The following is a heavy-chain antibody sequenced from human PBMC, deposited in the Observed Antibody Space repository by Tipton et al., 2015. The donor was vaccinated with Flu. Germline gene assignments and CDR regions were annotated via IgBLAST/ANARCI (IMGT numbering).Heavy chain of an antibody. D-gene: IGHD2-15*01. Sequence: GSLRLSCAASGFTFSSYGMHWVRQAPGKGLEWVAFIRYDGSNKYYADSVKGRFTISRDNSKNTLYLQMNSLRAEDTAVYYCAKVPLTLTATRRWVPPDYWGQGTLVTVSS. CDR2: IRYDGSNK. CDR1: GFTFSSYG. V-gene: IGHV3-30*02. J-gene: IGHJ4*02. CDR3: AKVPLTLTATRRWVPPDY.